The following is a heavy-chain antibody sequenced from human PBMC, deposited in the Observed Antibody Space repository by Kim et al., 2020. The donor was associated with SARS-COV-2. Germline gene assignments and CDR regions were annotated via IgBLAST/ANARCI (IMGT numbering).Heavy chain of an antibody. Sequence: SETLSLTCTVSGYSISSGYYWGWIRQPPGKGLEWIGSIYHSGSTYYNPSLKSRVTISVDTSKNQFSLKLSSVTAADTAVYYCARIPGRGGNPFFDYWGQGTLVTVSS. D-gene: IGHD2-15*01. V-gene: IGHV4-38-2*02. J-gene: IGHJ4*02. CDR3: ARIPGRGGNPFFDY. CDR1: GYSISSGYY. CDR2: IYHSGST.